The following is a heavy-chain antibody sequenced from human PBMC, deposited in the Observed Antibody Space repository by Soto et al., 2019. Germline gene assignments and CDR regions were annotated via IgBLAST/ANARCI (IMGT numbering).Heavy chain of an antibody. V-gene: IGHV4-30-4*01. CDR2: IYYSGST. CDR1: GGSISSGDYY. CDR3: ARTLSMGATADY. Sequence: SETLSLTCTVSGGSISSGDYYWSWIRQPPGKGLEWIGYIYYSGSTYYNPSLKSRVTISVDTSKNQFSLKLSSVTAADTAVYYCARTLSMGATADYWGQGTLVTVSS. D-gene: IGHD1-26*01. J-gene: IGHJ4*02.